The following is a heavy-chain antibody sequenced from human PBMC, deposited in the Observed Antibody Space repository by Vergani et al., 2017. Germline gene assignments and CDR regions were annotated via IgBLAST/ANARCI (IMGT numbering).Heavy chain of an antibody. CDR2: ISSSSSYI. D-gene: IGHD2-2*01. CDR1: GFTFSSYS. V-gene: IGHV3-21*01. CDR3: ARDHGCSSTSCFWGPEKKSFDY. Sequence: EVQLLESGGGLVQPGGSLRLSCAASGFTFSSYSMNWVRQAPGKGLEWVSSISSSSSYIYYADSVKGRFTISRDNAKNSLYLQMNSLRAEDTAVYYCARDHGCSSTSCFWGPEKKSFDYWGQGTLVTVSS. J-gene: IGHJ4*02.